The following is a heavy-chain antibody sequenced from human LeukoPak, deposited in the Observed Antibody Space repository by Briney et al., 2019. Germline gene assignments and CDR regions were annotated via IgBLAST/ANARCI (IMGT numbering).Heavy chain of an antibody. J-gene: IGHJ4*02. CDR3: ARGGGARGYFDY. CDR2: ISYSGST. Sequence: SETLSLTCTVSSGSISTSNYYWGWVRQPPGKALEWIGNISYSGSTYYSPSLKSRVTISLDTSRNQFSLKLSSVTAADTAVYYCARGGGARGYFDYWGQGTLVTVSS. CDR1: SGSISTSNYY. V-gene: IGHV4-39*07. D-gene: IGHD2-21*01.